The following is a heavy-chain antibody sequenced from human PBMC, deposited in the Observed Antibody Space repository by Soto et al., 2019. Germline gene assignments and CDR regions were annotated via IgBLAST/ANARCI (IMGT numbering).Heavy chain of an antibody. V-gene: IGHV3-23*01. CDR3: AMTRLYDTGTNDYHRDALDI. D-gene: IGHD3-22*01. Sequence: EVQLLESGGGMVEPRGSLTLSCAASGFSFGTYVMNWVRQAPGKGLEWVSGISGSGGRVYSADSVKGRFTIFRDNSRNTLYLQMNSLRAEDTAIYYCAMTRLYDTGTNDYHRDALDIWGQGTQVTVSS. J-gene: IGHJ3*02. CDR1: GFSFGTYV. CDR2: ISGSGGRV.